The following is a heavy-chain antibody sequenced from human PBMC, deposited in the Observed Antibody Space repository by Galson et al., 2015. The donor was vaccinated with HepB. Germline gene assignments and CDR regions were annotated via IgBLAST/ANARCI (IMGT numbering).Heavy chain of an antibody. J-gene: IGHJ4*02. Sequence: SLRLSCAASGFTFSSYAMSWVRQAPGKGLEWVSAISGSGGSTYYADSVKGRFTISRDNSKSTLYLQMNSLRAEDTAVYYCAKDLIPIDFWSGYYSGPSFDYWGQGTLVTVSS. CDR3: AKDLIPIDFWSGYYSGPSFDY. CDR1: GFTFSSYA. CDR2: ISGSGGST. D-gene: IGHD3-3*01. V-gene: IGHV3-23*01.